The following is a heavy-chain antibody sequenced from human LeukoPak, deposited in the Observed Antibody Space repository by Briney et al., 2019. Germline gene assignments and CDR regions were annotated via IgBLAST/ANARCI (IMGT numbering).Heavy chain of an antibody. CDR1: GFTFSSYA. CDR2: FSGSGGST. Sequence: GGSLRLSCAASGFTFSSYAMSWVRQAPGKGLECISGFSGSGGSTYYADSVKGRFTISRDNSKNTLYLQMNSPRAEDTAAYYCAKDGNWARFENWGQGTLVTVSS. J-gene: IGHJ4*02. CDR3: AKDGNWARFEN. V-gene: IGHV3-23*01. D-gene: IGHD7-27*01.